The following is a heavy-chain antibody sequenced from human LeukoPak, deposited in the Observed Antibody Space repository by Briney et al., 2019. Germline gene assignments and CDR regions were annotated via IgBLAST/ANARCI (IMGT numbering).Heavy chain of an antibody. CDR1: GGSISSSSYY. J-gene: IGHJ5*02. CDR3: ARQKGSGSYYFKGFWFDP. V-gene: IGHV4-39*01. D-gene: IGHD3-10*01. CDR2: IYYSGSS. Sequence: SETLSLTCTVSGGSISSSSYYWGWIRQPPGKGLEWIGSIYYSGSSYHNPSLKSRVTISVDTSKNQFSLKLSSLTAADTAVYYCARQKGSGSYYFKGFWFDPWGQGTLVTVSS.